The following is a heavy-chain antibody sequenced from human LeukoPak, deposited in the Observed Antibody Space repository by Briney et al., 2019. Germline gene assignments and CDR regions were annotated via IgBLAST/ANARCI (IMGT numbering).Heavy chain of an antibody. V-gene: IGHV3-66*01. CDR2: IYSGGDT. J-gene: IGHJ5*02. CDR1: GFTVSNNY. CDR3: ANNWFDP. Sequence: LPGGSLRLSCAASGFTVSNNYMNWVRQAPGKGLEWVSLIYSGGDTSYADSVKGRFTVSRDHSKNTLYLQMNSLRAEDTAVYYCANNWFDPWGQGTLVTVSS.